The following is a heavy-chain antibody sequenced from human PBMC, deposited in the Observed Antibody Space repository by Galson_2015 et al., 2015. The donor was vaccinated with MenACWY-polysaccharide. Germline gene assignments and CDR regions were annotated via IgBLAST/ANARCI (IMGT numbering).Heavy chain of an antibody. V-gene: IGHV7-4-1*02. Sequence: CKASGYTFNTYAMNWVRQAPGQGLEWVGGINTNTGNPTYAQGFTGRFVFSLGASVSTAYLQISSLKAEDTAVYYCARDPKQKPTTVPTGRFDYWGQGTLVTVSS. J-gene: IGHJ4*02. CDR1: GYTFNTYA. D-gene: IGHD4-17*01. CDR3: ARDPKQKPTTVPTGRFDY. CDR2: INTNTGNP.